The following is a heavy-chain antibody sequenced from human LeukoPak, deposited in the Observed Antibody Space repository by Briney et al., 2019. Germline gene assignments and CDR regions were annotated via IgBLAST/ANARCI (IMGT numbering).Heavy chain of an antibody. CDR1: GINVGSNY. Sequence: GGSLRLSCAASGINVGSNYMNWVRQAPGRGLEWVSVMYSEGGTNYADSVKGRFTISRDYLKNTLYLQMDSLRVEDTAVYYCAREGAGEMAVAGYDGAFDIWGQGTMVTVSS. J-gene: IGHJ3*02. V-gene: IGHV3-66*01. D-gene: IGHD6-19*01. CDR2: MYSEGGT. CDR3: AREGAGEMAVAGYDGAFDI.